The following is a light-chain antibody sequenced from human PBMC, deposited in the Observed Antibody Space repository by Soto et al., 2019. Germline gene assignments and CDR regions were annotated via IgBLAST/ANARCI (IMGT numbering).Light chain of an antibody. CDR3: AAWDDSLSGVV. CDR2: RNN. J-gene: IGLJ3*02. V-gene: IGLV1-47*01. CDR1: SSNIGTYY. Sequence: QSVLTQPPSASGTPGQRVTISCSGSSSNIGTYYVYWYQQLPGTAPKLLIYRNNQRPSGVPDRFSGSKSGTSASLAISGLRSEDEADYSCAAWDDSLSGVVFGGGTKLTVL.